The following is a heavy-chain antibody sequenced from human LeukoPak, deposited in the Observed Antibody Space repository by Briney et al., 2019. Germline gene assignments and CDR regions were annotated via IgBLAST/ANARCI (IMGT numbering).Heavy chain of an antibody. Sequence: SETLSLTCTVSGGSFSTYYWSWIRQPPGKGLEWIGYIYHSGRTDYNPSLKSRVTISVDTSKNQFSLKLSSVTAADTAVYYCARHSLAPFYYFDYWGQGTLVTVSS. D-gene: IGHD1-1*01. CDR1: GGSFSTYY. V-gene: IGHV4-59*08. CDR2: IYHSGRT. CDR3: ARHSLAPFYYFDY. J-gene: IGHJ4*02.